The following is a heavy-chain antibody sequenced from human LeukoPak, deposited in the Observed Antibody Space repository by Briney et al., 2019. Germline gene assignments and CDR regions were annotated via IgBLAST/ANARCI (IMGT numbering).Heavy chain of an antibody. D-gene: IGHD3-22*01. J-gene: IGHJ4*02. CDR2: ISGGGRST. CDR1: GFTFSSFG. CDR3: AKMENYESSGPSYFDY. V-gene: IGHV3-23*01. Sequence: GGSLRLSCAASGFTFSSFGMSWVRQAPGQGLEWVAAISGGGRSTYYADSVKGRFTISRDNSKNTLSLQMNSLSAEDTAVYFCAKMENYESSGPSYFDYWGQGTLVTVSS.